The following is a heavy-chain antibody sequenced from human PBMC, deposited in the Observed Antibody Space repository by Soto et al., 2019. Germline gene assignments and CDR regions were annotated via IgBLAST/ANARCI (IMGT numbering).Heavy chain of an antibody. D-gene: IGHD6-6*01. CDR3: ARDSGAAARQGYGWFDP. Sequence: SETLSLTCAVSGGSISSSNWWRWVRQPPGKGLEWIGEIYHSGSTNYNPSLKSIFTISVDKSKNQFSLKLSSVTAAETAVYYCARDSGAAARQGYGWFDPWGQGALVTVSS. J-gene: IGHJ5*02. CDR1: GGSISSSNW. CDR2: IYHSGST. V-gene: IGHV4-4*02.